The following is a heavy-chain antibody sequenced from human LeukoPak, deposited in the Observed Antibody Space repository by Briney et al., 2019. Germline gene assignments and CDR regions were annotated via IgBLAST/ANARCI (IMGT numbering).Heavy chain of an antibody. CDR3: ARIMKGDFWSGDSYYDYYYMDV. J-gene: IGHJ6*03. Sequence: SETLSLTCTVSGGSISSYYWSWIRQPPGKGLEWIGYLYYSGRTNYNPSLKSRVTVSVDTSKNQFSLKLTSVTTADTAVYYCARIMKGDFWSGDSYYDYYYMDVWGKGTTVTVSS. CDR1: GGSISSYY. D-gene: IGHD3-3*01. V-gene: IGHV4-59*01. CDR2: LYYSGRT.